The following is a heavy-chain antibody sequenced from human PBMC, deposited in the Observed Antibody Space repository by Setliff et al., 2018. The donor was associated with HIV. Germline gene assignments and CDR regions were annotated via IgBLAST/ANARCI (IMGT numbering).Heavy chain of an antibody. CDR2: IYHSGST. J-gene: IGHJ6*03. D-gene: IGHD6-13*01. V-gene: IGHV4-38-2*01. CDR3: ARGRSRWTYYNYYYMDV. CDR1: GYSISSGHY. Sequence: SETLSLTCAVSGYSISSGHYWGWIRQPPGKGLEWIGSIYHSGSTYYNPSLKSRVTISVDTSKNQFSLKLSSVTAADTAVYYCARGRSRWTYYNYYYMDVWGKGTTVTVSS.